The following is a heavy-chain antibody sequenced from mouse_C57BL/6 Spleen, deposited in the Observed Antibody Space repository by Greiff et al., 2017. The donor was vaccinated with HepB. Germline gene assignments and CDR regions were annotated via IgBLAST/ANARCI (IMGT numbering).Heavy chain of an antibody. Sequence: VQRVESGAELVRPGASVTLSCKASGYTFTDYEMHWVKQTPVHGLEWIGAIDPETGGTAYNQKFKGKAILTADKSSSTAYMELRSLTSEDSAVYYCTSPSLYSKSNWYFDVWGTGTTVTVSS. CDR2: IDPETGGT. V-gene: IGHV1-15*01. CDR1: GYTFTDYE. J-gene: IGHJ1*03. CDR3: TSPSLYSKSNWYFDV. D-gene: IGHD2-5*01.